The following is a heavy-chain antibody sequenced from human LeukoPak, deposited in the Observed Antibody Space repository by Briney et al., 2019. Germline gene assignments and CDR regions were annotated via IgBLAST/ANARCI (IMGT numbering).Heavy chain of an antibody. J-gene: IGHJ3*02. V-gene: IGHV4-31*03. CDR3: ARGSEEYASAFDI. CDR1: GGSISSGGYY. CDR2: IYYSGST. Sequence: PSETLSLTCTVSGGSISSGGYYWSWIRQHPGKGLEWTGYIYYSGSTYYNPSLKSRVTISVDTSKNQFSLKLSSVTAADTAVYYCARGSEEYASAFDIWGQGTMVTVSS. D-gene: IGHD2-2*01.